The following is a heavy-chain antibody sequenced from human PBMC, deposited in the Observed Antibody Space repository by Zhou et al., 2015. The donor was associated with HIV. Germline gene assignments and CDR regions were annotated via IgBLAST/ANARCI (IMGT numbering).Heavy chain of an antibody. J-gene: IGHJ5*02. CDR3: ARDMAWGSSSSWWFDP. Sequence: QVTESGGNLVQPGGSLRLSCISSGFSVTSNYMIWVRQSPGRGLEWVPVLYSGGATYYADSVKGRFSVSRDTSKNTLYLQMNSLRAEDTAVYYCARDMAWGSSSSWWFDPWGQGTLVTVSS. V-gene: IGHV3-66*02. D-gene: IGHD6-6*01. CDR2: LYSGGAT. CDR1: GFSVTSNY.